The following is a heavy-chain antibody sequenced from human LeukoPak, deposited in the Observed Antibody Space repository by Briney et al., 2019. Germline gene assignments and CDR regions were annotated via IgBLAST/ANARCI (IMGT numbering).Heavy chain of an antibody. J-gene: IGHJ4*02. D-gene: IGHD3-10*01. V-gene: IGHV1-24*01. Sequence: GASVKVSCKVSGYTLTELSMHWVRQAPGKGLEWMGGFDPEDGETIYAQKFQGRVTMTEDTSTDTAYMELSSLRSENTAVYYCATEEPFTMVRGVIGVIDYWGQGTLVTVSS. CDR2: FDPEDGET. CDR1: GYTLTELS. CDR3: ATEEPFTMVRGVIGVIDY.